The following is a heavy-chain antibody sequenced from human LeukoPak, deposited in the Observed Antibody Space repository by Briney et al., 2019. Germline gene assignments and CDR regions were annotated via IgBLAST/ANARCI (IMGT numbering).Heavy chain of an antibody. J-gene: IGHJ4*02. CDR2: IRGSSSDT. Sequence: GGSLRLSCTAPGFTFSSYSMNWVRQAPGKGLERVSTIRGSSSDTYYADSVKGRFTISRDNAKNSLYLQMNSLRAEDTAVYYCASGYGSGSYGSPFDYWGQGTLVTVSS. V-gene: IGHV3-21*01. D-gene: IGHD3-10*01. CDR1: GFTFSSYS. CDR3: ASGYGSGSYGSPFDY.